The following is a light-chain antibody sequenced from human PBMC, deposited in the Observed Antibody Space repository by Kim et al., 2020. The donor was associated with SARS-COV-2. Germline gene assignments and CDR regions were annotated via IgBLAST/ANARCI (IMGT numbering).Light chain of an antibody. Sequence: LSQGGRAALACRASQSGSRNYLAWYQQAPGQAPRILIYGASNRATGAPYRFSGSGSGTDFTLTIGRLEPEDFAVYYCQQYGTSPYTFGQGTKLEI. CDR1: QSGSRNY. J-gene: IGKJ2*01. CDR3: QQYGTSPYT. V-gene: IGKV3-20*01. CDR2: GAS.